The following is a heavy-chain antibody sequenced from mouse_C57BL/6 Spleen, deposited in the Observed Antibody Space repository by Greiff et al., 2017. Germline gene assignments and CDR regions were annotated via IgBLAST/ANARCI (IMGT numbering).Heavy chain of an antibody. V-gene: IGHV1-55*01. CDR3: ARSNGSSGWYFDV. CDR1: GYTFTSYW. CDR2: IYPGSGSP. D-gene: IGHD1-1*01. Sequence: QVQLQQPGAELVKPGASVKMSCKASGYTFTSYWITWVKQRPGQGLEWIGDIYPGSGSPNYNEKFKSKATLTVDTSSSTAYMQLSSLTSEDSAVYYCARSNGSSGWYFDVWGTGTTVTVSS. J-gene: IGHJ1*03.